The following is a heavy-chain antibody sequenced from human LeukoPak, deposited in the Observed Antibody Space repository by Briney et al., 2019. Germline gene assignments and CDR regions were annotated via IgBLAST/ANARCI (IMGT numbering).Heavy chain of an antibody. CDR2: IIPIFGTA. J-gene: IGHJ5*02. CDR1: GVTFSSYA. V-gene: IGHV1-69*05. CDR3: AREYCTNGVCYTEPHWFDP. Sequence: SVKVSCKASGVTFSSYAIGWVQQAPGQGLEWIGRIIPIFGTANYAQKFQGRVTITTDESTSTAYMELSSLRSEDTAVYYCAREYCTNGVCYTEPHWFDPWGQGTLVTVSS. D-gene: IGHD2-8*01.